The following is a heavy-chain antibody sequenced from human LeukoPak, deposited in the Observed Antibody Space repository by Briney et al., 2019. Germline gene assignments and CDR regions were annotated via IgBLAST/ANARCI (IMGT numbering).Heavy chain of an antibody. CDR2: MNPNSGNT. CDR3: ARGQVSYSSGWYYYYGMDV. CDR1: GYTFTSYD. V-gene: IGHV1-8*01. J-gene: IGHJ6*02. Sequence: ASVRVSCKASGYTFTSYDINWVRQATGQGLEWMGWMNPNSGNTGYAQKFQGRVTMTRNTSISTAYMELSSLRSEDTAVYYCARGQVSYSSGWYYYYGMDVWGQGTTVTVSS. D-gene: IGHD6-19*01.